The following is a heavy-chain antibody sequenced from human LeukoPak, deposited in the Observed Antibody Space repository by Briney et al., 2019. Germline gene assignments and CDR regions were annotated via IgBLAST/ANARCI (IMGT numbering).Heavy chain of an antibody. J-gene: IGHJ4*02. CDR2: IRYDGSNK. V-gene: IGHV3-30*02. CDR1: GFTFSSYG. CDR3: AKDPGYCSGGSCYSVDY. D-gene: IGHD2-15*01. Sequence: PRGSLRLSCAASGFTFSSYGMHWVRQAPGKGLEWVAFIRYDGSNKYYADSVKGRFTISRDNSKNTLYLQMNSLRAEDTAVYYCAKDPGYCSGGSCYSVDYWGQGTLVTVSS.